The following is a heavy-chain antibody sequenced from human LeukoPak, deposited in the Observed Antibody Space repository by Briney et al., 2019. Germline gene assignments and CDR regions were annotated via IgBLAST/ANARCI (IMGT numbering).Heavy chain of an antibody. CDR3: AKLKAVATLDI. J-gene: IGHJ3*02. CDR2: LSGGGDAT. Sequence: KPGGSLRLSCAASGFTFSSYAMSWVRQAPGKGLEWVSTLSGGGDATYYADSVKGRFAISRDNSKNTLYLQMNSLRAEDTAVYYCAKLKAVATLDIWGQGTMVTVSS. V-gene: IGHV3-23*01. CDR1: GFTFSSYA. D-gene: IGHD6-19*01.